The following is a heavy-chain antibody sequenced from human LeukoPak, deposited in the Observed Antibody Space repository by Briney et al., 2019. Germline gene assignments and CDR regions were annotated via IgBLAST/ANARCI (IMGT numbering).Heavy chain of an antibody. CDR2: ISGSGGST. J-gene: IGHJ5*02. D-gene: IGHD1-1*01. CDR3: AKVFGSRNRRNDSGGWFDP. V-gene: IGHV3-23*01. CDR1: GFTFSSYG. Sequence: PGGTLRLSCAASGFTFSSYGMSWVRQAPGKGLEWVSAISGSGGSTYYADSVKGRFTISRDNSKNTLYLQMNSLRAEDTAVYYCAKVFGSRNRRNDSGGWFDPWGQGTLVTVSS.